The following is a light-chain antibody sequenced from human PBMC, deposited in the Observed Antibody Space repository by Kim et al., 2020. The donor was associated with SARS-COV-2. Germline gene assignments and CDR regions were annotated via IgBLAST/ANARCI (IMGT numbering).Light chain of an antibody. Sequence: DIVMTQSPDSLAVSLGERATINCKSSQSILYSSIHKNYLAWYQQKPGPPPKLLIYRASTRESGVPDRFSGSESGTDFNLTISSLQAEDVAVYYSQQYNGTSGYTFGQGTKLEI. V-gene: IGKV4-1*01. CDR3: QQYNGTSGYT. J-gene: IGKJ2*01. CDR2: RAS. CDR1: QSILYSSIHKNY.